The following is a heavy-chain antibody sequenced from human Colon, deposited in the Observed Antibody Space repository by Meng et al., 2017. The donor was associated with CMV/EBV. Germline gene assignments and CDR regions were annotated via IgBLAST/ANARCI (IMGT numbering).Heavy chain of an antibody. CDR2: IKQDGSEK. V-gene: IGHV3-7*01. Sequence: GESLKISCAASGFTFSSYRMSWVRQAPGKGLEWVANIKQDGSEKYYVDSVKGRFTISRDNAKNSLYLQMNGLRAEDTAVYYCARVEDFRSGHYGMDVWGQGTAVTVSS. CDR3: ARVEDFRSGHYGMDV. CDR1: GFTFSSYR. D-gene: IGHD3-3*01. J-gene: IGHJ6*02.